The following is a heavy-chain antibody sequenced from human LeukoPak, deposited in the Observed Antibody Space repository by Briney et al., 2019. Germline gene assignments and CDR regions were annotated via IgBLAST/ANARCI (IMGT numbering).Heavy chain of an antibody. CDR3: ARGGSYYDSSGYYWEYNWFDP. CDR2: IYYSGST. V-gene: IGHV4-59*01. D-gene: IGHD3-22*01. J-gene: IGHJ5*02. Sequence: SETLSLTCTVSGGSISSYYWSWIRQPPGKGLEWIGYIYYSGSTNYNPSLKSRVTISVDTSKNQFSLKLSSVTAADTAVYYCARGGSYYDSSGYYWEYNWFDPWGQGTLVTVSS. CDR1: GGSISSYY.